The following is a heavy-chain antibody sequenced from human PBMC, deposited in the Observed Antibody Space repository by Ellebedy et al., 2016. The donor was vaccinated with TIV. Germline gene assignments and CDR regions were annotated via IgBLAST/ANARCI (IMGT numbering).Heavy chain of an antibody. D-gene: IGHD6-13*01. Sequence: MPSETLSLTCAVYGGSFSGYYWTWVRQPPGKGLEWIGEITHSGTTTYNPSLKSRVTTSVDRSKNQFSLILRSVTAADTAVYYCARGSNSSNPAKPGYYYYYMDVWGKGTTVTVSS. CDR1: GGSFSGYY. V-gene: IGHV4-34*01. CDR3: ARGSNSSNPAKPGYYYYYMDV. CDR2: ITHSGTT. J-gene: IGHJ6*03.